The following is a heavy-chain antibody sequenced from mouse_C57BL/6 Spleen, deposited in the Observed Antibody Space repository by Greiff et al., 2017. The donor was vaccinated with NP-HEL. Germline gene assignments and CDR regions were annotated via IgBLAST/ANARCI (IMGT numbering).Heavy chain of an antibody. CDR3: AREVEDGRSFGDE. CDR2: TSYDGSN. CDR1: GYSITSGYY. Sequence: EVHLVESGPGLVKPSQSLSLTCSVTGYSITSGYYWNWIRQFPGNKLEWMGYTSYDGSNNSHPALTNRISITRDTSKNQFFLKLNDVTTEDTATEEGAREVEDGRSFGDEGGKGTNRTVSS. V-gene: IGHV3-6*01. D-gene: IGHD1-1*02. J-gene: IGHJ2*01.